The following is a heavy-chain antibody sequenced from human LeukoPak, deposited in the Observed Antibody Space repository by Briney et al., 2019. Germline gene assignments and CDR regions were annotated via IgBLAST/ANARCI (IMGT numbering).Heavy chain of an antibody. V-gene: IGHV3-21*01. J-gene: IGHJ4*02. Sequence: GGSLRLSCAASGFTLSTYAMNWVRQAPGKGLEWVSSISRSSRSIYYADSVKGRLTISRDNAKNSLYLQMNSLRAEDTAVYYCARDERARGATLVDYWGQGTLVTVSS. CDR2: ISRSSRSI. CDR1: GFTLSTYA. D-gene: IGHD1-26*01. CDR3: ARDERARGATLVDY.